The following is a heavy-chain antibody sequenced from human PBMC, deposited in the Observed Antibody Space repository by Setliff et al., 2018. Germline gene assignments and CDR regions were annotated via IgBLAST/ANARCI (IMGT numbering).Heavy chain of an antibody. Sequence: GASVKVSCKASGGTFSSYAISWVRQAPGQGLEWMGRIIPIFGTANYAQKFQGRVTITRDTSASTFYMELSSLRSEDTALYSCAASVGGAPYYYGLDVWGQGTTVTVSS. D-gene: IGHD2-15*01. V-gene: IGHV1-69*05. CDR3: AASVGGAPYYYGLDV. CDR2: IIPIFGTA. J-gene: IGHJ6*02. CDR1: GGTFSSYA.